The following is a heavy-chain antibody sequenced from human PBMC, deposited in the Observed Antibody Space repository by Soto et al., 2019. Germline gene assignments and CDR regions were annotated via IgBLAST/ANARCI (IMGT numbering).Heavy chain of an antibody. J-gene: IGHJ5*02. Sequence: QVQPVQSGAEVKKPGSSVKVSCKASGGTFSSYAISWVRQAPGQGLEWMGGIIPIFGTANYAQKFQGRVTITADESTSTAYMELSSLRSEDTAVYYCARDSEGYCSSTSCPNWFDHWGQGTLVTVSS. V-gene: IGHV1-69*01. CDR1: GGTFSSYA. D-gene: IGHD2-2*01. CDR2: IIPIFGTA. CDR3: ARDSEGYCSSTSCPNWFDH.